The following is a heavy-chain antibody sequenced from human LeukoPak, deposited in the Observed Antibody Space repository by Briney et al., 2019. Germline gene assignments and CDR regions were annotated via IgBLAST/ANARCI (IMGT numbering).Heavy chain of an antibody. CDR3: ARAEGYGGELDS. J-gene: IGHJ4*02. V-gene: IGHV3-30*04. CDR2: IPYDGRNK. CDR1: GFTFNSYS. D-gene: IGHD4-23*01. Sequence: GGSLRLSCAASGFTFNSYSMHWVRQAPGKGLEWVAVIPYDGRNKYYADSVKGRFTISRENSKNRLYLQMNSLRAEDTAVYYCARAEGYGGELDSWGQGTLVTVSS.